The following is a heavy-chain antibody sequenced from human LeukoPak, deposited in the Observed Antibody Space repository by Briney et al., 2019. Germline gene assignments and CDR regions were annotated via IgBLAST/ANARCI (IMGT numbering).Heavy chain of an antibody. CDR3: ARTYSSTWTGLYFDH. J-gene: IGHJ4*02. V-gene: IGHV4-39*01. CDR2: IYDSGST. D-gene: IGHD2-2*01. Sequence: SETLSLTCTVSGGSISSRSYSWGWIRQPPGKGLEWIGNIYDSGSTSPNPSLRSRVTMPVDTAKNQFPLKLSSVTAADTAVYYCARTYSSTWTGLYFDHWGQGTLVTVSS. CDR1: GGSISSRSYS.